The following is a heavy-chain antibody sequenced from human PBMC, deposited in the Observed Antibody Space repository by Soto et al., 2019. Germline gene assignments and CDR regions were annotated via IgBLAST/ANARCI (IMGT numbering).Heavy chain of an antibody. D-gene: IGHD2-15*01. CDR3: AMRCSGGTFDY. J-gene: IGHJ4*02. V-gene: IGHV1-46*01. CDR2: INPSGGST. CDR1: GYTFTSYY. Sequence: GSVKVSCEASGYTFTSYYIHWVRQAPGQGLEGMGIINPSGGSTSYAQKFQGRVTMTRDTSTSTVYMELSSLRSEDTAVYYCAMRCSGGTFDYWGQGTMLTFPS.